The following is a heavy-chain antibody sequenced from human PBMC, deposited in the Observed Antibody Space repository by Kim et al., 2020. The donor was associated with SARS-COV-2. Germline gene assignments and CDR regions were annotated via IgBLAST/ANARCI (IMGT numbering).Heavy chain of an antibody. D-gene: IGHD2-21*01. J-gene: IGHJ5*01. CDR3: ARVASVVAIAIQGLWF. Sequence: SETLSLTCTVSGASISSGDYYWSWIRQSPGKGLEWIGNIYYSGTADYNPSLKSRVSMSVDTSRNQFSLRMRSVTAADTAVYYCARVASVVAIAIQGLWF. V-gene: IGHV4-30-4*01. CDR2: IYYSGTA. CDR1: GASISSGDYY.